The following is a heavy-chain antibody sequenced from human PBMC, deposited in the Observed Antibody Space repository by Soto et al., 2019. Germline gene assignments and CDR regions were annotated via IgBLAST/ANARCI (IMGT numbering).Heavy chain of an antibody. Sequence: PGGSLRLSCAASGFTFSSYGMHWVRQAPGKGLEWVAVIWYDGSNKYYADSVKGRFTISRDNSKNTLYLQMNSLRAEDTAVYYCARVPTAAWASMHVWGQGTTVPASS. CDR3: ARVPTAAWASMHV. CDR2: IWYDGSNK. D-gene: IGHD6-13*01. CDR1: GFTFSSYG. J-gene: IGHJ6*02. V-gene: IGHV3-33*01.